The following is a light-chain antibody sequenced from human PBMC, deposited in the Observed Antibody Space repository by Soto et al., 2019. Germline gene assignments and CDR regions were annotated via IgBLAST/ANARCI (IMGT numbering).Light chain of an antibody. J-gene: IGLJ1*01. CDR2: EVS. V-gene: IGLV2-8*01. Sequence: QSAMTQPPSASGSPGQSVTISCTGTSSDVGGYNYVSWYQQHPGKAPKLMIYEVSKRPSGVPDRFSGSKSGNTASLTVSGLKSEDEADYDCSSYAGSNNFEVFGSGTKLTV. CDR1: SSDVGGYNY. CDR3: SSYAGSNNFEV.